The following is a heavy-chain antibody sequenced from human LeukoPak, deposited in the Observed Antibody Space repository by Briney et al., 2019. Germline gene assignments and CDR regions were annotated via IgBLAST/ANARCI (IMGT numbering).Heavy chain of an antibody. V-gene: IGHV1-2*02. CDR1: GYTFSDSY. Sequence: ASAKVSCKPSGYTFSDSYIHWVRQAPGVGLQWMGWLSPNNGDTNYAEDFQGRVTMTRDTSIRTAYMELTRLTLNDTAVYYCVRSPIGASAYWGRGTLVTVSS. CDR2: LSPNNGDT. J-gene: IGHJ4*02. CDR3: VRSPIGASAY. D-gene: IGHD3-10*01.